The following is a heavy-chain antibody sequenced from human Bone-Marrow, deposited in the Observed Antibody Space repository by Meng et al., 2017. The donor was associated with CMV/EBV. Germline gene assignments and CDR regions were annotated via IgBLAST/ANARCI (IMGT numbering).Heavy chain of an antibody. J-gene: IGHJ6*02. V-gene: IGHV3-74*01. Sequence: GGPLRFSCAASGFTFSSYWMHWVRQAPGKGLVWVSRINSDGSSTSYADSVKGRFTISRDNAKNTLYLQMNSLRAEDTAVYYCARGEVSSYYGMDVWGQGTTVTVSS. CDR2: INSDGSST. CDR1: GFTFSSYW. CDR3: ARGEVSSYYGMDV.